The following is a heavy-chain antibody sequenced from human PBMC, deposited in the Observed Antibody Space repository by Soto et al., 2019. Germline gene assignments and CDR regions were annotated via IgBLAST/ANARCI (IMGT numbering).Heavy chain of an antibody. D-gene: IGHD2-2*01. CDR3: GTMPIVVEPAPMDV. Sequence: PSETLSRTCTVSGGSISSGDYYWRWIRQPPGKGLEWIGYIYYSGSTSYNASLKSRTSISADPSNNQFSLKLHSLTAADTAVYFCGTMPIVVEPAPMDVWGPGTSVT. CDR1: GGSISSGDYY. V-gene: IGHV4-30-4*01. CDR2: IYYSGST. J-gene: IGHJ6*02.